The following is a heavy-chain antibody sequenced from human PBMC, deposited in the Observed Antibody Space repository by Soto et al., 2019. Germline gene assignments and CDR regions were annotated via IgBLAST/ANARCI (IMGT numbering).Heavy chain of an antibody. Sequence: GGSLRLSCAASGVTFNSYSMNWVRQAPGKGLEWVSSISSSSSYIYYADSVKGRFTISRDNAKNSLYLQMNSLRAEDTAVYYCAREAAYYYYYYMDVWGKGTTVTVSS. V-gene: IGHV3-21*01. CDR2: ISSSSSYI. J-gene: IGHJ6*03. CDR3: AREAAYYYYYYMDV. CDR1: GVTFNSYS. D-gene: IGHD6-25*01.